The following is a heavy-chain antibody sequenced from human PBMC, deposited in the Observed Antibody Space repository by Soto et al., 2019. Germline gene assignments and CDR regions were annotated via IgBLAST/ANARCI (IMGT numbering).Heavy chain of an antibody. J-gene: IGHJ3*01. CDR2: INPSRGST. CDR3: TRSVITTAGTDAVDL. D-gene: IGHD6-13*01. V-gene: IGHV1-46*03. Sequence: QVQMVQSGAELKRPGASVRVSCKASAYTFTSYYVHWVRQAPGQGPEWMGMINPSRGSTDYAQKYQGRVTMTRDTSTTTVYMELSSLRSEDTAIYFCTRSVITTAGTDAVDLWGQGTLVTVSS. CDR1: AYTFTSYY.